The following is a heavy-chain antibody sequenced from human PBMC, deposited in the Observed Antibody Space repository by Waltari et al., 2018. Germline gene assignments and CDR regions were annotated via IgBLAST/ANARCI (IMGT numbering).Heavy chain of an antibody. Sequence: QVQLVQSGAEVKKPGASVKVSCKASGYTFTSYAMHWVRQAPGQRLEWMGWINAGNGNTKYSPKFQGRVTITRDTSASTAYMELSSLRSEDTAVYYCARAPLVGRMGDGWFDPWGQGTLVTVSS. CDR1: GYTFTSYA. V-gene: IGHV1-3*01. D-gene: IGHD1-26*01. J-gene: IGHJ5*02. CDR2: INAGNGNT. CDR3: ARAPLVGRMGDGWFDP.